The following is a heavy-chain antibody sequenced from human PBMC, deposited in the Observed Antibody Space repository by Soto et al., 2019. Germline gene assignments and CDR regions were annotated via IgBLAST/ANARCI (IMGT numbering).Heavy chain of an antibody. J-gene: IGHJ4*02. D-gene: IGHD2-21*02. CDR3: ARQRTTVVTQAYFDH. CDR2: IYYSGRT. V-gene: IGHV4-39*01. Sequence: SATLPLTCTGPGGYVTNSSSYYWGWIRQPPGKGLEWIGSIYYSGRTYYNPSFKSRVTISIDTSKNQFSLKLSSVTATDTAVYYCARQRTTVVTQAYFDHWGKGALVTVSS. CDR1: GGYVTNSSSYY.